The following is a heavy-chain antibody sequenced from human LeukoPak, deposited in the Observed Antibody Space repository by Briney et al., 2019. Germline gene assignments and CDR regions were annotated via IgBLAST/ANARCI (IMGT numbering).Heavy chain of an antibody. D-gene: IGHD3/OR15-3a*01. Sequence: GGSLRLSCAASGFTFSDYGMHWVRQAPGKGLELVTFIRYDGSKKYYADSVKGRFTFSRDNSKNMLYLQMNSLRADDTAIYYCVKGRDFYFDYWGQGTLVTVSS. CDR2: IRYDGSKK. V-gene: IGHV3-30*02. J-gene: IGHJ4*02. CDR1: GFTFSDYG. CDR3: VKGRDFYFDY.